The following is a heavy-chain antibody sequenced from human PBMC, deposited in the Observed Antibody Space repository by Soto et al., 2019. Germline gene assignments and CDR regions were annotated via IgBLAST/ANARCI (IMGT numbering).Heavy chain of an antibody. J-gene: IGHJ5*02. CDR1: GGTFSSYA. CDR3: ARDLIVAGNGNWFDP. V-gene: IGHV1-69*13. D-gene: IGHD6-13*01. Sequence: SVKVSCKASGGTFSSYAISWVRQAPGQGLEWMGGIIPIFGTANYAQKFQGRVTITADESTSTAYMELSSLRSEDTAVYYCARDLIVAGNGNWFDPWGQGTLVTVAS. CDR2: IIPIFGTA.